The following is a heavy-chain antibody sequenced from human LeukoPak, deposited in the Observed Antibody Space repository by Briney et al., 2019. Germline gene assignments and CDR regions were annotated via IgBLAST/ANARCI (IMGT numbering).Heavy chain of an antibody. CDR1: GFIFSIYR. CDR3: ARICSGGSCYFPSI. D-gene: IGHD2-15*01. V-gene: IGHV3-30-3*01. Sequence: RSLSLSCAASGFIFSIYRMHWVRQAPGKGLQWVALISYDGSNKYYADPVKGRFTISRDNSRNTLYLQMNSLKSEDTAVYYCARICSGGSCYFPSIWGQGTMVTVSS. J-gene: IGHJ3*02. CDR2: ISYDGSNK.